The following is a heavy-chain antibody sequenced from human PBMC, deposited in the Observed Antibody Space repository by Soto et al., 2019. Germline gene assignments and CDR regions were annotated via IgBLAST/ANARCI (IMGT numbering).Heavy chain of an antibody. CDR2: MSAYNGNT. Sequence: ASVKVSCKASGYTFTSYDINWVRQATGQGLEWMGWMSAYNGNTNYAQKLQGRVTMTTDTSTSTAYMELRSLRSDDTAVYYCAISDIVVVPAAMRGVRGGYYGMDVWGQGTTVTVSS. J-gene: IGHJ6*02. CDR3: AISDIVVVPAAMRGVRGGYYGMDV. D-gene: IGHD2-2*01. V-gene: IGHV1-18*01. CDR1: GYTFTSYD.